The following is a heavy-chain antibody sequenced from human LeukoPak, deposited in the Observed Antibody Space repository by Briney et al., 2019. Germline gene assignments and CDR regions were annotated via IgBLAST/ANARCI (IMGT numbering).Heavy chain of an antibody. CDR2: VYYIGTT. V-gene: IGHV4-61*08. Sequence: PSETLSLTCIVSGGSVRSPDSYWSWLRQPPGKGLEWIGNVYYIGTTSYNSSLKSRVTISIDTSKNQFSLEVTSVTAADTAVYYCAKNTSSSPWFDPWGQGTLVTVSS. CDR3: AKNTSSSPWFDP. D-gene: IGHD6-6*01. CDR1: GGSVRSPDSY. J-gene: IGHJ5*02.